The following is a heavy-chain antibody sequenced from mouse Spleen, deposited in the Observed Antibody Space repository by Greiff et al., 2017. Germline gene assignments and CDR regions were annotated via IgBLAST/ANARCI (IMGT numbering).Heavy chain of an antibody. Sequence: EVKLMESGPELVKPGASVKMSCKASGYTFTDYYMDWVKQSHGESFEWIGRVNPYNGGTSYNQKFKGKATLTVDKSSSTAYMELNSLTSEDSAVYYCAKDDGYYEDYAMDYWGQGTSVTVSS. CDR3: AKDDGYYEDYAMDY. V-gene: IGHV1-19*01. CDR2: VNPYNGGT. D-gene: IGHD2-3*01. J-gene: IGHJ4*01. CDR1: GYTFTDYY.